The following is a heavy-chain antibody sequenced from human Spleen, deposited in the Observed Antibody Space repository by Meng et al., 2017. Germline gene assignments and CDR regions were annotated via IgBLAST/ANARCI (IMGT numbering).Heavy chain of an antibody. D-gene: IGHD3-22*01. CDR1: GGTFSTYA. CDR3: ARSPIDKYDLSALPLDY. CDR2: IVPLFRTK. V-gene: IGHV1-69*05. Sequence: SVKVSCKTSGGTFSTYAISWVRQAPGQGLEWMGGIVPLFRTKNYAQKFQGRLMITTDESTTAYMELSSLTSDDTAVYYCARSPIDKYDLSALPLDYWGQGTLVTVSS. J-gene: IGHJ4*02.